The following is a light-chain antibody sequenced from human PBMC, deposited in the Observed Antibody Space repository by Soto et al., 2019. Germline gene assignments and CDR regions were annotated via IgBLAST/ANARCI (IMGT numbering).Light chain of an antibody. CDR3: QQRSNWPQLT. CDR2: DAS. Sequence: EIVLTQSPATLSLSPGERATLSCRASQSVSSFLAWFQQKPGQAPRLLIYDASNRATGIPARFSGSGSGTDFTLTINSLEPEDFAVYYCQQRSNWPQLTFGGGTKVEI. J-gene: IGKJ4*01. CDR1: QSVSSF. V-gene: IGKV3-11*01.